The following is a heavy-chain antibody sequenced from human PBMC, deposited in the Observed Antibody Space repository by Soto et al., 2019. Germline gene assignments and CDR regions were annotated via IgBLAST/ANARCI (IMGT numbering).Heavy chain of an antibody. J-gene: IGHJ3*02. CDR3: ARDPLWASDDAFDI. V-gene: IGHV3-21*01. D-gene: IGHD1-26*01. Sequence: GGSLRLSCAASGFTFSSYSMNWVRQAPGKGLEWVSSISSSSSYIYYADSVKGRFTISRDNAKNSLYLQMNSLRAEDTAVYYCARDPLWASDDAFDIWGQGTMVTVS. CDR2: ISSSSSYI. CDR1: GFTFSSYS.